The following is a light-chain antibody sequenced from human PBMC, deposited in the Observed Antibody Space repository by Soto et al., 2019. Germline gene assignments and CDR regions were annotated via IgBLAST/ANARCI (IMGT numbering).Light chain of an antibody. CDR3: QQYNAYWT. Sequence: DIQMTQSPSTLSASVGDRVTITCRASQSVSTWLAWYRQKPGKAPKVLIYKASTLESGVPSRFSGTGSGTEFALTISSLQPEDFATYYCQQYNAYWTFGQGTKVEIK. CDR1: QSVSTW. CDR2: KAS. J-gene: IGKJ1*01. V-gene: IGKV1-5*03.